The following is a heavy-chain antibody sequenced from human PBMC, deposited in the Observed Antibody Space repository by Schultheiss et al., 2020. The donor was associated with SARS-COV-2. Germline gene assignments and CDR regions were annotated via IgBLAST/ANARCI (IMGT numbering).Heavy chain of an antibody. CDR2: ISSSSSYT. J-gene: IGHJ5*02. CDR3: ARGGPAAIGGWFDP. D-gene: IGHD2-2*01. Sequence: GESLKISCAASGFTFDDYAMHWVRQAPGKGLEWVSYISSSSSYTNYADSVKGRFTISRDNAKNSLYLQMNSLRAEDTAVYYCARGGPAAIGGWFDPWGQGTLVTVSS. CDR1: GFTFDDYA. V-gene: IGHV3-11*06.